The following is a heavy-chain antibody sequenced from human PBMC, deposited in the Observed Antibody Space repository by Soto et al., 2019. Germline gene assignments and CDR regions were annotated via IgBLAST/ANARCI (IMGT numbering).Heavy chain of an antibody. D-gene: IGHD1-1*01. CDR3: ARGLESAPSKNWFDS. J-gene: IGHJ5*01. CDR2: ISTSSSYI. V-gene: IGHV3-21*01. CDR1: GFTFNPYN. Sequence: PGGSLRLSCEGSGFTFNPYNMNGVRQAPGKGLEWVASISTSSSYIYYAASVEGRFTVSRDNAKNSLYLQMSDLRDEDTAVYYCARGLESAPSKNWFDSWGQGTQGTVS.